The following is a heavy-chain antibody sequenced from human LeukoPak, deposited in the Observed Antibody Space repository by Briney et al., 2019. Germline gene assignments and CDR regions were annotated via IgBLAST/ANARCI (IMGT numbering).Heavy chain of an antibody. Sequence: SETLSLTCTVSGGSLSSSSHHWGWIRQPPGKGLEWIGSIYDSGSAYYNPSLRSRVTISVDTSKSHLSLKLSSVIAADTAVYFCARRLTTGNLGRGYCDHWGQRTLVTVSS. CDR1: GGSLSSSSHH. V-gene: IGHV4-39*02. D-gene: IGHD1-7*01. CDR2: IYDSGSA. J-gene: IGHJ4*02. CDR3: ARRLTTGNLGRGYCDH.